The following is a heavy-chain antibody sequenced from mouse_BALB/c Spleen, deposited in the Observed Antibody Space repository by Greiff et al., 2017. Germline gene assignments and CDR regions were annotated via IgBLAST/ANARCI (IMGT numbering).Heavy chain of an antibody. V-gene: IGHV5-4*02. J-gene: IGHJ3*01. CDR3: ARGHYGPSWFAY. CDR1: GFTFSDYY. Sequence: DVKLVESGGGLVKPGGSLKLSCAASGFTFSDYYMYWVRQTPEKRLEWVATISDGGSYTYYPDSVKGRFTISRDNAKNNLYLQMSSLKSEDTAMYYCARGHYGPSWFAYWGQGTLVTVSA. CDR2: ISDGGSYT. D-gene: IGHD1-1*02.